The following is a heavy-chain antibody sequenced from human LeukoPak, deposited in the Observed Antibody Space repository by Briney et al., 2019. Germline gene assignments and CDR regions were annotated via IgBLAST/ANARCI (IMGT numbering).Heavy chain of an antibody. CDR3: ARDIIAVAGEDAFDI. J-gene: IGHJ3*02. CDR1: GGTFSSYA. CDR2: IIPIFGTA. Sequence: SVKVSCKASGGTFSSYAISWVRQAPGQGLEWMGGIIPIFGTADYAQKFQGRVTITADESTSTAYMELSSLRSEDTAVYYCARDIIAVAGEDAFDIWGQGTMVTVSS. D-gene: IGHD6-19*01. V-gene: IGHV1-69*01.